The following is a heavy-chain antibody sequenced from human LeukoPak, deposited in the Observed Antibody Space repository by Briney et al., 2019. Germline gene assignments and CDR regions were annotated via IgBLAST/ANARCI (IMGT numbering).Heavy chain of an antibody. CDR1: GGSISSGSYY. CDR2: IYTSGST. J-gene: IGHJ3*02. D-gene: IGHD3-22*01. CDR3: ARESITMIVVVIPGAFDI. V-gene: IGHV4-61*02. Sequence: SETLSLTCTVSGGSISSGSYYWSWIRQPAGKGLEWIGRIYTSGSTNYNPSLKSRVTISVDTSKNQFSLKLSSVTAADTAVYYCARESITMIVVVIPGAFDIRGQGTMVTVSS.